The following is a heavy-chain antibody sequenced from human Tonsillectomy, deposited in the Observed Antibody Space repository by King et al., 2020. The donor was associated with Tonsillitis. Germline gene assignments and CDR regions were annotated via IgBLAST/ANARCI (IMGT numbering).Heavy chain of an antibody. CDR1: GFSLSTSGMR. D-gene: IGHD2-8*01. J-gene: IGHJ3*02. Sequence: VTLKESGPALVKPTQTLTLTCTLSGFSLSTSGMRVSWIRQPPGKALEWLARIDWDDDKFYSTSLKTRLTISKDTSKSQVVLTMTNMDPVDTATYYCARMGFCSNGVCPNAFDIWGHGTVVIVSS. CDR3: ARMGFCSNGVCPNAFDI. V-gene: IGHV2-70*04. CDR2: IDWDDDK.